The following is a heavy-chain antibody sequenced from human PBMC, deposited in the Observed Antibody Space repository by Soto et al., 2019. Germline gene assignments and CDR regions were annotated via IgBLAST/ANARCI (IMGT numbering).Heavy chain of an antibody. V-gene: IGHV4-34*01. CDR1: GGSFSGYY. Sequence: QVQLQQWGAGLLKPSETLSLTCAVYGGSFSGYYWSWIRQPPGKGLEWIGEINHSGSTNYNPSLKSRVTISVDTSKNQFSLKLSSVTAADTAVYYCARGFSSSSKPDFDYWGQGTLVTVSS. CDR2: INHSGST. D-gene: IGHD6-13*01. J-gene: IGHJ4*02. CDR3: ARGFSSSSKPDFDY.